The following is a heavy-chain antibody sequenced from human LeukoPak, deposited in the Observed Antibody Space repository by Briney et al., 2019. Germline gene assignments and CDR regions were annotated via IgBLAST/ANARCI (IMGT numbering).Heavy chain of an antibody. CDR2: ISSSGSII. D-gene: IGHD3-22*01. CDR1: GFTFSSYE. Sequence: GGSLRFSCAASGFTFSSYEMNWVRQTPGKGLEWISYISSSGSIIYNADSVKGRFTISRDNAKNSLYLQMNSLKAEDTAVYYCAREIYYDSNFDYWGQGILVTVSS. J-gene: IGHJ4*02. V-gene: IGHV3-48*03. CDR3: AREIYYDSNFDY.